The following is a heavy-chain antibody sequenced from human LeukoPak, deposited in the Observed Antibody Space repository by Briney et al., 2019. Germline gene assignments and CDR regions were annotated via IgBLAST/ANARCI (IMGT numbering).Heavy chain of an antibody. D-gene: IGHD3-10*01. Sequence: ERSLRLSCAASGFTFGSYPMHWVRQAPGKGLEWVAVISEDGRNKYYADSVKGRFTISRDKSKNTLYLQMNSLRPEDTAVYYCARDTLIYGSGVNWFDPWGQGTLVTVSS. CDR1: GFTFGSYP. CDR3: ARDTLIYGSGVNWFDP. V-gene: IGHV3-30*04. J-gene: IGHJ5*02. CDR2: ISEDGRNK.